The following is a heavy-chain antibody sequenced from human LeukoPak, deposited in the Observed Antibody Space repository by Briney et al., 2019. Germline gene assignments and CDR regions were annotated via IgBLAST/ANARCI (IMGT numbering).Heavy chain of an antibody. Sequence: SETLSLTCTVSGGSISSYYWSWIRQPPGKGLEWIGYIYYSGSTNYNPSLKSRVTISVDTSKNQFSLKLSSVTAADTAVYYCARDSGYYDSSGYYAVSGEFDYWGQGTLVTVSS. J-gene: IGHJ4*02. CDR3: ARDSGYYDSSGYYAVSGEFDY. D-gene: IGHD3-22*01. CDR2: IYYSGST. V-gene: IGHV4-59*01. CDR1: GGSISSYY.